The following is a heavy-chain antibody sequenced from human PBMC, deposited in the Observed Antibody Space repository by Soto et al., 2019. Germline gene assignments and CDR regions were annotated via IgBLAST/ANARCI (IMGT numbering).Heavy chain of an antibody. V-gene: IGHV4-59*01. Sequence: SETLSLTCSVSGGSISGFYWTWIRQPPGKGLEWIGYIHDSGSTNYNPALESRVSISVDTSKNELSLKLSSVTAADTAMYYCARVDRDSWSGFPPNNWLDPWGQGTLVTVSS. CDR2: IHDSGST. D-gene: IGHD3-3*01. CDR3: ARVDRDSWSGFPPNNWLDP. CDR1: GGSISGFY. J-gene: IGHJ5*02.